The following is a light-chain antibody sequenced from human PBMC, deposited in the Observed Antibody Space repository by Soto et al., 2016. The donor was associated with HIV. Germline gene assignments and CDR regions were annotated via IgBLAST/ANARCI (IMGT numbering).Light chain of an antibody. J-gene: IGLJ2*01. V-gene: IGLV3-21*03. CDR1: NVGVKV. CDR2: DDS. CDR3: QVWDVSSDHVV. Sequence: SYELTQPPSLSVAPRKTARITCGGDNVGVKVVHWYQQKTGQAPVLVVYDDSDRPSGIPERFSGSNSGNTATLTISRVEAGDEADYYCQVWDVSSDHVVFGGGTKLTVL.